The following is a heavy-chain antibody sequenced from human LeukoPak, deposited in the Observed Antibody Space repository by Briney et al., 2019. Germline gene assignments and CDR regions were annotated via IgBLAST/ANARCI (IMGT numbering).Heavy chain of an antibody. Sequence: SQTLSLTCTVSGGSISSGGYYWSWIRQHPGKGLEWIGYIYYSGSTYYNPSLKSRVTISVDTSKNQFSLKLSSVTAADTAVYYCARDHSYYYDSSGYYLKSYDAFDIWGQGTMVTVSS. V-gene: IGHV4-31*03. CDR1: GGSISSGGYY. D-gene: IGHD3-22*01. J-gene: IGHJ3*02. CDR2: IYYSGST. CDR3: ARDHSYYYDSSGYYLKSYDAFDI.